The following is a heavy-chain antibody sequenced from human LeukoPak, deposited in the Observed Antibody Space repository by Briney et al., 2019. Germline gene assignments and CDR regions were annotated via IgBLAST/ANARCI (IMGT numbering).Heavy chain of an antibody. Sequence: PSETLSLTCTVSGGSISSYYWSWIRQPPGKGLEWIGYIYYSGSTNYNPSLKSRVTISVDTSKNQFSLKLSSVTAADTAVYYCARYTAMVAFHAHGFDIWGQGTMVTVS. D-gene: IGHD5-18*01. J-gene: IGHJ3*02. CDR3: ARYTAMVAFHAHGFDI. CDR2: IYYSGST. CDR1: GGSISSYY. V-gene: IGHV4-59*01.